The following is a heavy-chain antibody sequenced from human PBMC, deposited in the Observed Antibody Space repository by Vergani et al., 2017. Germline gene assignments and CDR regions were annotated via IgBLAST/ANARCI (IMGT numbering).Heavy chain of an antibody. J-gene: IGHJ4*02. CDR1: ESSFISNE. CDR2: INPIDSKI. D-gene: IGHD2-21*01. CDR3: TRHVPCGDGACLHFDH. Sequence: EVMLVPSGAEVKQPGESLKISCKYSESSFISNEIAWVRQMSGKGLQWMGNINPIDSKIAYSPSFQGQAIMSLDKSITTAYLQWRSLKASDTAIYYCTRHVPCGDGACLHFDHWGQGTQVTVSS. V-gene: IGHV5-51*01.